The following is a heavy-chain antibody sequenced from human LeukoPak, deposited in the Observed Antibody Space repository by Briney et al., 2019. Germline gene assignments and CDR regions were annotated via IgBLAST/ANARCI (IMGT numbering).Heavy chain of an antibody. V-gene: IGHV4-34*01. CDR2: INHSGST. J-gene: IGHJ4*02. Sequence: SETLSLTCAAYGGSFSGYYWSWIRQPPGKGLEWIGEINHSGSTNYNPSLKSRVTISVDTSKNQFSLKLSSVTAADTAVYYCARRFSGSILFDYWGQGTLVAVSS. CDR1: GGSFSGYY. D-gene: IGHD3-10*01. CDR3: ARRFSGSILFDY.